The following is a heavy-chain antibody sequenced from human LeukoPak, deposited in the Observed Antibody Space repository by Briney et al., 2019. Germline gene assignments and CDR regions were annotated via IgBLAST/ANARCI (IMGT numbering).Heavy chain of an antibody. J-gene: IGHJ3*02. CDR2: VSGSGSST. CDR3: AEQWLVRSAFDI. V-gene: IGHV3-23*01. D-gene: IGHD6-19*01. Sequence: GGSLRLSCVASGFTLTSYAMSWVRQTPRKGLGWVFCVSGSGSSTYYADSVKGRFTISRDNSTNTLYLQMNSLRAEDTAVYCCAEQWLVRSAFDIWGQGTMVTVSS. CDR1: GFTLTSYA.